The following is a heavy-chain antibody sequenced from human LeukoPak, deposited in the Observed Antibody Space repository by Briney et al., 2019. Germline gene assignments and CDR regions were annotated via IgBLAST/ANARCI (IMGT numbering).Heavy chain of an antibody. CDR1: GYTFTGYY. J-gene: IGHJ4*02. D-gene: IGHD6-19*01. CDR2: INPNSGGT. Sequence: ASVKVSCKASGYTFTGYYMHWVRQAPGQGLEWMGWINPNSGGTNYAQKFQGRVAMTRDTSISTAYMELSRLRSDDTAVYYCARGQTQWLVQVIPRNDYWGQGTLVTVSS. V-gene: IGHV1-2*02. CDR3: ARGQTQWLVQVIPRNDY.